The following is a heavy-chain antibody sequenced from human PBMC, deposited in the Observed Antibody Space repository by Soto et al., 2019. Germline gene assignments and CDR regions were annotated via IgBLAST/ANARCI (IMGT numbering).Heavy chain of an antibody. Sequence: SETLSLTCTVSGGSISSDGDYYRWSWIRQHPGKGLEWIGYIYDSGSPYYHPSLESRVTVSVDTSKNQFSLKLSSLTAADTAVYYCARVRENYFDSWGQGILVTVSS. CDR3: ARVRENYFDS. CDR1: GGSISSDGDYYR. V-gene: IGHV4-31*03. CDR2: IYDSGSP. J-gene: IGHJ4*02.